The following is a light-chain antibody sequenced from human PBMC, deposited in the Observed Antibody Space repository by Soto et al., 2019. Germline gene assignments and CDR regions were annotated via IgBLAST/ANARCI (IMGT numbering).Light chain of an antibody. CDR3: QQRSNWPPMYT. CDR2: DAS. V-gene: IGKV3-11*01. J-gene: IGKJ2*01. Sequence: EIVLTQSPATLSLSPGERATLSCRASQSVSTYLAWYQHKPGQAPRLLIYDASNRATGIPARFSGSGSETDFTLTISSLEPEDFAVYYCQQRSNWPPMYTFGRGTKLEIK. CDR1: QSVSTY.